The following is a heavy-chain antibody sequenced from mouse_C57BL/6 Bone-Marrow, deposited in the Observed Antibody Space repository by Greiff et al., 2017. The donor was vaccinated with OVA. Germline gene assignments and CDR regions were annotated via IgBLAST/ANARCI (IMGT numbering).Heavy chain of an antibody. Sequence: DVKLVESGGGLVQPKGSLKLSCAASGFSFNTYAMNWVRQAPGKGLEWVARIRSKSNNYATYYADSVKDRFTISRDDSESMLYLQINNLKTEDTAMYYCVITTVVAEGWDFDVWGTGTTVTVSS. D-gene: IGHD1-1*01. CDR2: IRSKSNNYAT. V-gene: IGHV10-1*01. CDR3: VITTVVAEGWDFDV. J-gene: IGHJ1*03. CDR1: GFSFNTYA.